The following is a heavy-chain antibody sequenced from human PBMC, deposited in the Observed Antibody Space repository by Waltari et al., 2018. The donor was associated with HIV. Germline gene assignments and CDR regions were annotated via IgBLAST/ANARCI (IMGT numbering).Heavy chain of an antibody. CDR3: AKTTMVTPYYYYGVDV. Sequence: QVELVESGGGLVQPGGSLRRYCAQSVFTFSTNAPPWVRQAPGKGLEWVAFIRYDGSDKYYADFVKGRFTISRDNSKNTLYLQTNSLRAEDTAVYYCAKTTMVTPYYYYGVDVWGQGATVTVSS. CDR1: VFTFSTNA. V-gene: IGHV3-30*02. CDR2: IRYDGSDK. J-gene: IGHJ6*02. D-gene: IGHD5-18*01.